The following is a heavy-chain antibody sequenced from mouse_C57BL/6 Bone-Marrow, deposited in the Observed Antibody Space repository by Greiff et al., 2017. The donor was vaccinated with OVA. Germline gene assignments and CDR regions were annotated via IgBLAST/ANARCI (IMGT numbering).Heavy chain of an antibody. D-gene: IGHD2-3*01. CDR3: ARGWLGSPYYFDY. V-gene: IGHV1-18*01. CDR1: GYTFTDYN. Sequence: VQLQQSGPELVKPGASVKIPCKASGYTFTDYNMDWVKQSHGKSLEWIGDINPNNGGTIYNQKFKGKATLTVDKSSSTAYMELRSLTSADTAVYYCARGWLGSPYYFDYWGQGTTLTVSS. J-gene: IGHJ2*01. CDR2: INPNNGGT.